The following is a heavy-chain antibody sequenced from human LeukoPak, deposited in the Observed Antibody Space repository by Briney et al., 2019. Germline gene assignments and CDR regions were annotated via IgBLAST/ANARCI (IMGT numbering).Heavy chain of an antibody. CDR1: GFTFSSYA. CDR3: AKDMANERTTVAYCNDY. CDR2: ISGSGGST. Sequence: PGGSLRLSCAASGFTFSSYAMSWVRQAPGKGLEWVSAISGSGGSTYYADSVKGRFTISRDNSKNTLYLQMNSLRAEDTAVYYCAKDMANERTTVAYCNDYWGQGTLVTVSS. V-gene: IGHV3-23*01. J-gene: IGHJ4*02. D-gene: IGHD4-23*01.